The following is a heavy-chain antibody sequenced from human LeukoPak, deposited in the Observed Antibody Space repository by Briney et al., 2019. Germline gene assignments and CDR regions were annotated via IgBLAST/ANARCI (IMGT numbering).Heavy chain of an antibody. D-gene: IGHD3-9*01. CDR3: ARGPPDYDILTGFYYYGMDV. CDR2: IYYSGST. J-gene: IGHJ6*02. CDR1: GGSISSYY. Sequence: PSETLSLTCTVSGGSISSYYWSWIRQPPGKGLEWIGYIYYSGSTNYNPSLKSRVTISVDTSKNRFSLKLSSVTAADTAVYYCARGPPDYDILTGFYYYGMDVWGQGTTVTVSS. V-gene: IGHV4-59*01.